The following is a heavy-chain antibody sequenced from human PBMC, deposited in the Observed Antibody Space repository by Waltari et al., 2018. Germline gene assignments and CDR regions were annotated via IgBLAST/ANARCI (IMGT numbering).Heavy chain of an antibody. CDR3: ARELDHIKDDY. Sequence: EVHLVESGGGLVQPGGSLRLSCAASGFTFNNYHMHWVRLAPGRGLEWLSYISSDSNVIYYSDSVRGRFTVSRDNAKSSLFLQMNSLRAEDTAVYYCARELDHIKDDYWGQGTLVTVSS. J-gene: IGHJ4*02. D-gene: IGHD3-3*02. CDR2: ISSDSNVI. CDR1: GFTFNNYH. V-gene: IGHV3-48*04.